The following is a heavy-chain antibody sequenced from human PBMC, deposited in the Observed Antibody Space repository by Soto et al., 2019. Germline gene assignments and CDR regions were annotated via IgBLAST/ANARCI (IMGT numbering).Heavy chain of an antibody. D-gene: IGHD3-3*01. CDR2: ISAYNGNT. J-gene: IGHJ4*02. CDR1: GYTFTNYG. CDR3: SRDYYDFWSGYHVPPPIDY. V-gene: IGHV1-18*01. Sequence: QVQLVQSGADVKKPGASVKVSCKASGYTFTNYGISWVRQAPGQGLEWMGWISAYNGNTNYAQKLQGRLTMTTDTSTSTDYIELRSLRSDDTAVYYCSRDYYDFWSGYHVPPPIDYWGQGTLVTVSS.